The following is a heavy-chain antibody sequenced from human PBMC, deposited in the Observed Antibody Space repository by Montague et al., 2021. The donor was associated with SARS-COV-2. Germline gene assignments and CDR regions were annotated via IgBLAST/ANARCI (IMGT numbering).Heavy chain of an antibody. Sequence: SLRLSCAASGFTFDDYAMHWVRQAPGKGLEWVSGISWNSGSIDYADSVKGRFTISRDNAKNSLYLQMNSLRAEDTALYYCVKDGRSSRYGWFDPWGQGTLVTVSS. CDR1: GFTFDDYA. CDR3: VKDGRSSRYGWFDP. CDR2: ISWNSGSI. J-gene: IGHJ5*02. D-gene: IGHD6-13*01. V-gene: IGHV3-9*01.